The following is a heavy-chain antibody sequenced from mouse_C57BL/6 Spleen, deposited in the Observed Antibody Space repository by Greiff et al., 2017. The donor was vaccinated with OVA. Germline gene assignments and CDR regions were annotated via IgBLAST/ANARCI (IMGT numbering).Heavy chain of an antibody. CDR1: GYTFTSYW. V-gene: IGHV1-59*01. Sequence: QVQLQQPGAELVRPGTSVKLSCKASGYTFTSYWMHWVKQRPGQGLEWIGVIDPSDSYTNSNQKFKGKATLTVDTSSSTAYMQLSSLTSEDSAVYYCARGNYLDYWGQGTTLTVSS. CDR2: IDPSDSYT. J-gene: IGHJ2*01. CDR3: ARGNYLDY.